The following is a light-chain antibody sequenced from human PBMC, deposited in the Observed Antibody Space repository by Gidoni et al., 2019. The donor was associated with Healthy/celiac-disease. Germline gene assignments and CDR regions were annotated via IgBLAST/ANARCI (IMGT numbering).Light chain of an antibody. CDR2: DAS. J-gene: IGKJ4*01. CDR1: QSVSSY. Sequence: EIVLTQSPATLSLSPGERATLSCRASQSVSSYLAWYQQKPGQAPRLLIYDASNRATGIPARFSGRGSGTDVTLTISSLEPEDFAVYYWQQRSNWPPTFGGXTKVEIK. CDR3: QQRSNWPPT. V-gene: IGKV3-11*01.